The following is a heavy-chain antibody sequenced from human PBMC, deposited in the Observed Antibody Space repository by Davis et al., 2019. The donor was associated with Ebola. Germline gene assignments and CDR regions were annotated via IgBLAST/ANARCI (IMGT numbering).Heavy chain of an antibody. CDR2: INPSGGST. CDR1: GYTFTGYY. J-gene: IGHJ4*02. Sequence: ASVKVSCKASGYTFTGYYMHWVRQAPGQGLEWMGIINPSGGSTSYAQKFQGRVTMTRDTSTSTVYMELSSLRSEDTAVYYCARDLGDYGGNTYYFDYWGQGTLVTVSS. D-gene: IGHD4-23*01. V-gene: IGHV1-46*01. CDR3: ARDLGDYGGNTYYFDY.